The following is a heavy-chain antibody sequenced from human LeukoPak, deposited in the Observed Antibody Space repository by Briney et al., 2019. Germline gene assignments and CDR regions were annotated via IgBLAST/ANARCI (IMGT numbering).Heavy chain of an antibody. V-gene: IGHV3-30*14. CDR2: MSFDGCNK. J-gene: IGHJ4*02. D-gene: IGHD6-13*01. CDR3: ARDRLAAALDY. Sequence: PGGSLRLSCAASGFTFSSYAMHWVRQAPGKGLEGVAVMSFDGCNKYYEHSVKGRFPIFRDNSKKTLYLQMDILRRDDTAVYYCARDRLAAALDYWGQGTLVTVSS. CDR1: GFTFSSYA.